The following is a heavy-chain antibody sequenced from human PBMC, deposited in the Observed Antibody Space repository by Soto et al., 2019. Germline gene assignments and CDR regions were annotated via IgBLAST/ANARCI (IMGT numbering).Heavy chain of an antibody. Sequence: PSETLSLTCTVSGVSVSSYYWSWIRQPPGKGLEWIGYIYYSGTTNFNPSLKSRVTISVDTSKNQFSLKLSSVTAADTAVYYCALRSMAVVPEYWGQGTLVTVSS. CDR1: GVSVSSYY. D-gene: IGHD3-22*01. J-gene: IGHJ4*02. V-gene: IGHV4-59*02. CDR2: IYYSGTT. CDR3: ALRSMAVVPEY.